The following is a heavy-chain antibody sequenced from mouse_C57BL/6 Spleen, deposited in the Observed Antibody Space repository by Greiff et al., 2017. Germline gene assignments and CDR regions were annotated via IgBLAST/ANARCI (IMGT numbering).Heavy chain of an antibody. CDR2: INPSSGYT. CDR3: ARCLEGYYAMDY. Sequence: VQRVESGAELAKPGASVKLSCKASGYTFTSYWMHWVKQRPGQGLEWIGYINPSSGYTKYNQKFKDKATLTADKSSSTAYMQLSSLTYEDSAVYYCARCLEGYYAMDYWGQGTSVTVSS. J-gene: IGHJ4*01. V-gene: IGHV1-7*01. CDR1: GYTFTSYW.